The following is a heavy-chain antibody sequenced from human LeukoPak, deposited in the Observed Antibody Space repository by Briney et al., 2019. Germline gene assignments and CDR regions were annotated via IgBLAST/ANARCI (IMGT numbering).Heavy chain of an antibody. Sequence: GGSLRLSCAASGFTFSSYGMHWVRQAPGKGLEWVANIKQDGSEKYYVDSVKGRFTISRDNAKNSPYLQMNSLRAEDTAVYYCARVQGWFGESTYSNWFDPWGQGTLVTVSS. CDR3: ARVQGWFGESTYSNWFDP. V-gene: IGHV3-7*03. J-gene: IGHJ5*02. CDR1: GFTFSSYG. D-gene: IGHD3-10*01. CDR2: IKQDGSEK.